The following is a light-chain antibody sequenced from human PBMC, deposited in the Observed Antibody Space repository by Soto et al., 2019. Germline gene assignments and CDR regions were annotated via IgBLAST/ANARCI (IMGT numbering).Light chain of an antibody. CDR3: QHWNDYSWT. Sequence: DIHMTQSTSTLSASVGDRVTITCRASQSISIWVAWYQQKPGKAPNLLIYKTSSLETGVPSRFSGSGSGTEFTLTISSLQPDDFATYYCQHWNDYSWTFGQGTKVEVK. CDR2: KTS. V-gene: IGKV1-5*03. J-gene: IGKJ1*01. CDR1: QSISIW.